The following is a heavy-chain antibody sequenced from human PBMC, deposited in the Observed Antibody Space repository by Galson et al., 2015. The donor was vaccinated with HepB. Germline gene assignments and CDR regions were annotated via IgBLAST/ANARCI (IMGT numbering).Heavy chain of an antibody. CDR2: ISYSGTT. V-gene: IGHV4-34*01. Sequence: LRLSCAASGFTFNHYAMSWVRQAPGKGLEWIGEISYSGTTNYNPSLKSRVTISVDTSKNQFSLKLRFMAAADTALYYCARGPDYGVNSRGGYFDYWGQRTLVTVSS. CDR3: ARGPDYGVNSRGGYFDY. D-gene: IGHD4-23*01. CDR1: GFTFNHYA. J-gene: IGHJ4*02.